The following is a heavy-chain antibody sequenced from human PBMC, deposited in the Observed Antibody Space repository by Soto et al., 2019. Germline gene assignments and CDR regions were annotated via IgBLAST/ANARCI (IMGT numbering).Heavy chain of an antibody. Sequence: QVQLVESGGGVVQPGRSLRLSCAASGFTFSSYGMHWVRQAPGKGLEWVAVISYDGSNKYYADSVKGRFTISRDNSKNTWYLKMNSLGPEDTPVYYFAKDEQGLVRGHFDYWAREPWSPSPQ. V-gene: IGHV3-30*18. D-gene: IGHD6-19*01. CDR3: AKDEQGLVRGHFDY. CDR1: GFTFSSYG. J-gene: IGHJ4*02. CDR2: ISYDGSNK.